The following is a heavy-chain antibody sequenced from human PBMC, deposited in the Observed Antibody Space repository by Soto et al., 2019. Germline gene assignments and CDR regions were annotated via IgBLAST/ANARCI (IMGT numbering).Heavy chain of an antibody. CDR1: GGSISSGGYS. Sequence: QLQLQESGSGLVKPSQTLSLTCAVSGGSISSGGYSWSWIRQPAGKGLEWIGYVFHSGSTYYSPSLKSRVTISIDGSKNQFPLKLTSVTAADTAVYYCARGSYGAVSDYWGQGILVTVSS. V-gene: IGHV4-30-2*01. D-gene: IGHD5-18*01. CDR2: VFHSGST. J-gene: IGHJ4*02. CDR3: ARGSYGAVSDY.